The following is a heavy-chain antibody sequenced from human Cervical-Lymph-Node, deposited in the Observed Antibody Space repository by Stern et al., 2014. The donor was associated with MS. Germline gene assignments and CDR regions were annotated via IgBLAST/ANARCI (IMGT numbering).Heavy chain of an antibody. CDR3: AAKKDYYDSSGDDAFDI. Sequence: QLVQSGPEVKKPGTSVKVSCKASGFTFTSSAVQWVRQARGQRLEWIGWIVVGSGNTNYAQKFQERVTMTRDMSTSTAYIELSSLRSEDTAVYYCAAKKDYYDSSGDDAFDIWGQGTMVTVSS. V-gene: IGHV1-58*01. J-gene: IGHJ3*02. CDR1: GFTFTSSA. CDR2: IVVGSGNT. D-gene: IGHD3-22*01.